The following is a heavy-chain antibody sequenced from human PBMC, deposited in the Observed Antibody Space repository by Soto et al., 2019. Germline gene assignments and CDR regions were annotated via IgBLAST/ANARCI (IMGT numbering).Heavy chain of an antibody. J-gene: IGHJ4*02. CDR1: GFTLSSYT. Sequence: QVQLVESGGGVVQPGRSLRLSCAASGFTLSSYTMHWVRQAPGKGLEWVAVISYDGSNKYYADSVKGRFTISRDNSKNTLYLQMNSLRAEDTAVYYCARDGGTAYWGQGTLVTVSS. CDR2: ISYDGSNK. V-gene: IGHV3-30-3*01. CDR3: ARDGGTAY. D-gene: IGHD3-16*01.